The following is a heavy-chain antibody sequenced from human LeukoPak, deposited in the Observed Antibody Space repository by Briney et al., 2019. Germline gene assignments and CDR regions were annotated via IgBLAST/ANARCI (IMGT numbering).Heavy chain of an antibody. D-gene: IGHD6-13*01. V-gene: IGHV3-21*01. CDR3: ARGRRIAAAGLYYFDY. Sequence: GGSLRLSCAASGFAFSSYSMNWVRQAPGKGLEWVSSISSSSSYIYYADSVKGRFTISRDNAKNSLYLQMNSLRAEDTAVYYCARGRRIAAAGLYYFDYWGQGTLVTVSS. CDR2: ISSSSSYI. J-gene: IGHJ4*02. CDR1: GFAFSSYS.